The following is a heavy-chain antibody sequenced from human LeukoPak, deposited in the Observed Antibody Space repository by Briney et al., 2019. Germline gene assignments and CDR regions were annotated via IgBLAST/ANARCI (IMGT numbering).Heavy chain of an antibody. D-gene: IGHD3-10*01. CDR1: GFTFSSYS. CDR3: ARELAGWFGEFEYYGMDV. V-gene: IGHV3-21*01. Sequence: GGSLRLSCAASGFTFSSYSMNWVRQAPGKELEWVSSISSSSSYIYYADSVKGGFTISRDNAKTSLYLQMNSLRAEDTAVYYCARELAGWFGEFEYYGMDVRGQGTTVTVSS. J-gene: IGHJ6*02. CDR2: ISSSSSYI.